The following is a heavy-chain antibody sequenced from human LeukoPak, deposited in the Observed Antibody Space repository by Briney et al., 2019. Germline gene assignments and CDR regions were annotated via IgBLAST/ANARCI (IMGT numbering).Heavy chain of an antibody. CDR2: ISSSSSYI. CDR3: ARDLGAGRITMVRGNINLGY. V-gene: IGHV3-21*01. Sequence: GGSLRLSCAASGFTFSSYSMNWFRQAPEKGLEWVSSISSSSSYIYYADSVKGRFTISRDNAKNSLYLQMNSLRAEDTAVYYCARDLGAGRITMVRGNINLGYWGQGTLVTVSS. J-gene: IGHJ4*02. D-gene: IGHD3-10*01. CDR1: GFTFSSYS.